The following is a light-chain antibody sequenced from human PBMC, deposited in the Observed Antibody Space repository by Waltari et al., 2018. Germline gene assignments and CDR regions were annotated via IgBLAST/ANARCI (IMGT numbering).Light chain of an antibody. CDR3: MQGLQHPWT. V-gene: IGKV2-29*02. CDR2: LVS. Sequence: EIVMTQTPLSLSVTPGQPASLSCKSSPRLQYRDGKTYLSWYLQRPGQYPQLLISLVSSPFSGVPDRFSGSGSDKDFTLKISRVEADDVGVYYCMQGLQHPWTFGQGTKVEI. CDR1: PRLQYRDGKTY. J-gene: IGKJ1*01.